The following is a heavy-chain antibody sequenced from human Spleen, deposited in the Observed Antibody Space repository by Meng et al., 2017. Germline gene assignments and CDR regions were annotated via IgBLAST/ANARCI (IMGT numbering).Heavy chain of an antibody. CDR1: GGSFSGYY. CDR2: INHSGST. Sequence: SETLSLTCAVYGGSFSGYYWSWIRQPPGKGLEWIGEINHSGSTNYNPSLKSRVTISVDTSKNQFSLKLTSVTAADTAVYYCARARYGDYWLYFDSCGQAIL. CDR3: ARARYGDYWLYFDS. D-gene: IGHD4-17*01. J-gene: IGHJ4*02. V-gene: IGHV4-34*01.